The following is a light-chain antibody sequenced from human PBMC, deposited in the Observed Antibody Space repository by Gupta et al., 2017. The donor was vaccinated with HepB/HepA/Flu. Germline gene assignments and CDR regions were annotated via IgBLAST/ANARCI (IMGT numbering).Light chain of an antibody. CDR1: QHINRS. J-gene: IGKJ1*01. CDR3: QHRDNYPRT. V-gene: IGKV1-39*01. Sequence: DIQMTQSPDSLSASVGDRVTITCRASQHINRSLNWYQQKLGKAPTFLIYAASNVQVGLPSRFSGSGYGTDFSLTINGRQPEDFATYYCQHRDNYPRTFGQGTRVEI. CDR2: AAS.